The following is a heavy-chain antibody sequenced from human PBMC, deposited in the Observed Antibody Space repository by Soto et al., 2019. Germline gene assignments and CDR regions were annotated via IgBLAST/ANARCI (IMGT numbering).Heavy chain of an antibody. Sequence: EVQLVESGGGLIQPGGSLRLSCAASGFTVSSNYMSWVRQAPGKGLEWVSAISGSGGSTYYADSVKGRFTISRDNSKNTLYLQMNSLRAEDTAVYYCAKDAGQLVQGYWGQGTLVTVSS. CDR3: AKDAGQLVQGY. CDR2: ISGSGGST. V-gene: IGHV3-23*04. D-gene: IGHD6-6*01. J-gene: IGHJ4*02. CDR1: GFTVSSNY.